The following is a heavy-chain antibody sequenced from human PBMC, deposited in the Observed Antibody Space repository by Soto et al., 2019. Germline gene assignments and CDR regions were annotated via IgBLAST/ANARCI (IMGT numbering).Heavy chain of an antibody. CDR2: INAGNGNT. Sequence: QVQLVQSGAEVKKPGASVKVSCKASGYTFTSYAMHWVRQAPGQRLEWMGWINAGNGNTKYSQKSQGRVTITRDTSASTAYMELSSLRSEDTAVYYCASGYSYPWAYYYYGMDVGGQGTTVTVSS. J-gene: IGHJ6*02. CDR3: ASGYSYPWAYYYYGMDV. CDR1: GYTFTSYA. V-gene: IGHV1-3*01. D-gene: IGHD5-18*01.